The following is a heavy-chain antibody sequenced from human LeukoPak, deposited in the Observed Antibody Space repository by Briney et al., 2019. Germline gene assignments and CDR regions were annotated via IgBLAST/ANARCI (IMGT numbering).Heavy chain of an antibody. V-gene: IGHV3-21*01. CDR2: ISSSSSYI. Sequence: GGSLRLSCAASGFTFSSYDMSWVRQAPGKGLEWVSSISSSSSYIYYADSVKGRFTISRDNAKNSLYLQMNSLRAEDTAVYYCARSKGRIAVAGTLDFDYWGQGTLVTVSS. D-gene: IGHD6-19*01. J-gene: IGHJ4*02. CDR3: ARSKGRIAVAGTLDFDY. CDR1: GFTFSSYD.